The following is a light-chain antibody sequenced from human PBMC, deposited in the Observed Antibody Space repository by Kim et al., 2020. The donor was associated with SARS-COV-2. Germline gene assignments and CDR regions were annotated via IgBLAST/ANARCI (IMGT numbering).Light chain of an antibody. Sequence: SYELTQPPSVSVAPVKTARITCGGNNIGSKSVHWYQQKPGQAPVLVIYYDSDRPSGIPERFSGSNSGNTATLTISRVEAGDEADYYCQVWDSSSDHPVFGGGTQRTVL. J-gene: IGLJ3*02. CDR3: QVWDSSSDHPV. CDR2: YDS. V-gene: IGLV3-21*04. CDR1: NIGSKS.